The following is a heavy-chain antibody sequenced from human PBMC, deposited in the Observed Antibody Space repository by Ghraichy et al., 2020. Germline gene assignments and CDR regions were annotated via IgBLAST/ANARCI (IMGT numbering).Heavy chain of an antibody. CDR2: IYISGST. D-gene: IGHD3-3*01. Sequence: CTVSGGSISSYYWSWIRQPAGKGLEWIGRIYISGSTNYNPSLKSRVTMSLDTSKNQFSLKLSSVTAADTAVYYCASTYYDFWSDSSGYGMDVWGQGNTVTVSS. V-gene: IGHV4-4*07. J-gene: IGHJ6*02. CDR1: GGSISSYY. CDR3: ASTYYDFWSDSSGYGMDV.